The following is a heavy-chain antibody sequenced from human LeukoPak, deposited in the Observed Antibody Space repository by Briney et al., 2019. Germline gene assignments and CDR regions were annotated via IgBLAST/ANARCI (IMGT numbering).Heavy chain of an antibody. V-gene: IGHV4-59*01. D-gene: IGHD3-22*01. Sequence: PSETLSLTCTVSGGPISSYYWSWIRQPPGKGLEWIGYIYYSGSTNYNPSLKSRVTISVDTSKNQFSLKLSSVTAADTAVYYCARVGVSSGYPSWFDPWGQGTLVTVSS. CDR2: IYYSGST. CDR3: ARVGVSSGYPSWFDP. J-gene: IGHJ5*02. CDR1: GGPISSYY.